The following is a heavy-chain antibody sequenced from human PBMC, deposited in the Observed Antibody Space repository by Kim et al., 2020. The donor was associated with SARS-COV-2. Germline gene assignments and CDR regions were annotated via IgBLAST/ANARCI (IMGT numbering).Heavy chain of an antibody. CDR3: AREQLWLQNYYYGMDV. CDR1: GGSISSSSYY. J-gene: IGHJ6*02. Sequence: SETLSLTCTVSGGSISSSSYYWGWIRQPPGKGLEWIGSIYYSGSTYYNPSLKSRVTISVDTSKNQFSLKLSSVTAADTAVYYCAREQLWLQNYYYGMDVWGQGTTITVSS. CDR2: IYYSGST. D-gene: IGHD5-18*01. V-gene: IGHV4-39*07.